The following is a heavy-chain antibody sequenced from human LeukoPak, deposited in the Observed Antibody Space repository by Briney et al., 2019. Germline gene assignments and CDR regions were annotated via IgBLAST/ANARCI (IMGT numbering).Heavy chain of an antibody. D-gene: IGHD7-27*01. CDR1: GFTFNTYS. Sequence: GGSLRLSCAASGFTFNTYSMIWVRRAPGKGLEWLSSITSGSNHIYDADSVKGRFTISRDNAKNALYLQMDSLRVDDTAVYYCARGISGDKYYNYFMDAWGKGTTVTVSS. CDR2: ITSGSNHI. CDR3: ARGISGDKYYNYFMDA. V-gene: IGHV3-21*01. J-gene: IGHJ6*03.